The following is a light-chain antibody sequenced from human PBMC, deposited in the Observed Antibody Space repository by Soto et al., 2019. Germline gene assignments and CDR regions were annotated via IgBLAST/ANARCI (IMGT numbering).Light chain of an antibody. CDR1: NSDVGGYNY. CDR2: GVS. Sequence: QSALTQPRSVSGSPGQSVTISCTGTNSDVGGYNYVSWYQQYPGKAPTLMISGVSERPSGVPDRFSGSKSGNTASLTISGLHAEDEADYYCCSYVDTDTWVFGGGTKLTVL. J-gene: IGLJ3*02. V-gene: IGLV2-11*01. CDR3: CSYVDTDTWV.